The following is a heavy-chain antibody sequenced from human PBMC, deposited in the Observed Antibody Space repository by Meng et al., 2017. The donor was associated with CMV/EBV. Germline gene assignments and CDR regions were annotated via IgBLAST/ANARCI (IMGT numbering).Heavy chain of an antibody. CDR3: AREEAYYYGMDV. CDR2: INPNSGGT. CDR1: GYTFTGYY. V-gene: IGHV1-2*02. J-gene: IGHJ6*02. Sequence: ASVKVSCKASGYTFTGYYMHWVRRAPGQGLEWMGWINPNSGGTNYAQKFQGRVTMTRDTSISTAYMELSRLRSDDTAVYYCAREEAYYYGMDVWGQGTTVTVSS.